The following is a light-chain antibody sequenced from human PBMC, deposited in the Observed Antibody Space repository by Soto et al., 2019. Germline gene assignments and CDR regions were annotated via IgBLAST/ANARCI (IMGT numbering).Light chain of an antibody. CDR1: QDISNY. CDR3: QQTYLSPPT. J-gene: IGKJ1*01. Sequence: DIQMTQSPSSLSASVGDRVTITCRASQDISNYLNWYQQRPGKAPKLLIYDASSLQSGVPSGFSGSGSGTDFTLTISSLQPEDFATYYCQQTYLSPPTFGQGTKVEIK. V-gene: IGKV1-39*01. CDR2: DAS.